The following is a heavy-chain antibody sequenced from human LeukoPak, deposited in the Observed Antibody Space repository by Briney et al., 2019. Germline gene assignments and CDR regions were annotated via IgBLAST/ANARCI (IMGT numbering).Heavy chain of an antibody. J-gene: IGHJ4*02. Sequence: GRSLRLSCSTSGFTFGDYAMSWVRQAPGKGLEWVGFIQAKAYGGATKYAASVNGRFSISRDDSQSIANLQMNDLKTEDTAVYYCTRAPHPRCSSSGCYLDYWGQGTVVRVFS. CDR1: GFTFGDYA. D-gene: IGHD2-2*01. CDR3: TRAPHPRCSSSGCYLDY. CDR2: IQAKAYGGAT. V-gene: IGHV3-49*04.